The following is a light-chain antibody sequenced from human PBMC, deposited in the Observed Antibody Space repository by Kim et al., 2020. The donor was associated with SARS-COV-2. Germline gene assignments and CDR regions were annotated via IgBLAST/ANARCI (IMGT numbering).Light chain of an antibody. CDR1: SSDVGGYNY. J-gene: IGLJ1*01. CDR2: EVS. Sequence: QSALTQPPSASGSPGQSVTISCTGTSSDVGGYNYVSWYQQHPGKAPKLMIYEVSKRPPGVPDRFSGSKSGNTASLTVSGLQAEDEADYYCSSFAGSSVFYGFGTGTKVTVL. V-gene: IGLV2-8*01. CDR3: SSFAGSSVFYG.